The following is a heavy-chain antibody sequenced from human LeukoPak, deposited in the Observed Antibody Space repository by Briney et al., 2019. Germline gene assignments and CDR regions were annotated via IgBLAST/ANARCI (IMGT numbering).Heavy chain of an antibody. J-gene: IGHJ4*02. Sequence: GGSLRLSCAASGFTFSDYYMSWIRQAPGKGLEWVSYISSSGSTIYYADSVKGRFTISGDNAKNSLYLQMNSLRAEDTAVYYCAREYYDFWSGYPAPSDYWGQGTLVTVSS. V-gene: IGHV3-11*01. CDR3: AREYYDFWSGYPAPSDY. CDR1: GFTFSDYY. D-gene: IGHD3-3*01. CDR2: ISSSGSTI.